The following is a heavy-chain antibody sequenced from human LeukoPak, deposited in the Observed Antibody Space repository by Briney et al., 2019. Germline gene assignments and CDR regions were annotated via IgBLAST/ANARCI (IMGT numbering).Heavy chain of an antibody. CDR2: ISYDGSNK. D-gene: IGHD5-18*01. J-gene: IGHJ3*02. V-gene: IGHV3-30*04. Sequence: GGSLRLSCAASGFTFSSYAMHWVRQAPGKGLEWVAVISYDGSNKYYADSVKGRFTMSRDNAKSTLYLQMISLRAEDTAVYYCARDWQWLDAFDIWGQGTMVTVSS. CDR1: GFTFSSYA. CDR3: ARDWQWLDAFDI.